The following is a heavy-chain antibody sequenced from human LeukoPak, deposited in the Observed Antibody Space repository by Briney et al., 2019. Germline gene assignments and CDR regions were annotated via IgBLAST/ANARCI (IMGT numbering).Heavy chain of an antibody. D-gene: IGHD6-19*01. J-gene: IGHJ3*02. CDR3: ARGAVAGTWPGAFDI. CDR2: IYIGGST. V-gene: IGHV3-66*01. Sequence: PGGSLRLSCAASGFTVSSNYRSWVRQAPGKGLEWVSVIYIGGSTYYADSVKGRFTISRDNSKNTLYLQMNSLRAEDTDVYYCARGAVAGTWPGAFDIWGQGTMVTVSS. CDR1: GFTVSSNY.